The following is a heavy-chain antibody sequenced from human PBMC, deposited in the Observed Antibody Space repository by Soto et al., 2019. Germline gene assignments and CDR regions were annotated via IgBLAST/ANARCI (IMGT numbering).Heavy chain of an antibody. V-gene: IGHV1-46*01. CDR1: GYTFTSYY. CDR2: IDPSGGST. J-gene: IGHJ5*02. D-gene: IGHD6-13*01. Sequence: GSVKVSFKAYGYTFTSYYMHLVRQAPGQGLEWMGIIDPSGGSTSYAQKFQGRVTMTRDTSTSTVYMELRSLRSEDTAVYYCARCWEYSSSWWQVGVDPWGQGTLVTVSS. CDR3: ARCWEYSSSWWQVGVDP.